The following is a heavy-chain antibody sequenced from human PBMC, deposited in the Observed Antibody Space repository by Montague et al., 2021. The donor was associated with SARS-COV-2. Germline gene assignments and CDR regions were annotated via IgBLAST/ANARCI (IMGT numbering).Heavy chain of an antibody. J-gene: IGHJ4*02. CDR3: AREPEMTTIHDY. CDR1: GGSISSGHYY. Sequence: TLSLTCAVSGGSISSGHYYWSWIRQPAGKGLEWIGRIYTSGSTNYNPSLKSRVTLSLDTSKNQVSLKLNSVTAADTAVYFCAREPEMTTIHDYWGQGTLVTVSS. D-gene: IGHD5-24*01. V-gene: IGHV4-61*02. CDR2: IYTSGST.